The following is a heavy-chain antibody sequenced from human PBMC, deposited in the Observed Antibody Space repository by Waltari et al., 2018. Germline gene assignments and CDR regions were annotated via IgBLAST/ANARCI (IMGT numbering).Heavy chain of an antibody. CDR2: ISYTGAT. Sequence: QLQLQESGPGLVRPSETLSLTCSVSGGSIATNRHYWGWIRQSPGQGLAWIATISYTGATYSGPSLKGRVTLSRATSKNQLSLTLDSVTAADTAVYYCATYIGASVGTAAFDVWGQGTMVTVSS. CDR1: GGSIATNRHY. CDR3: ATYIGASVGTAAFDV. V-gene: IGHV4-39*01. D-gene: IGHD5-12*01. J-gene: IGHJ3*01.